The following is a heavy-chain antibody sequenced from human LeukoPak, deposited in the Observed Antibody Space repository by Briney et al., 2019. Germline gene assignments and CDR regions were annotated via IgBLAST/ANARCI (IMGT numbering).Heavy chain of an antibody. V-gene: IGHV7-4-1*02. CDR3: ARAYQPLGGLSLPDY. CDR2: INPNTGNP. J-gene: IGHJ4*02. Sequence: GASVKVSCKASGYSFTTYAVNWLRQAPGQGLEWMGWINPNTGNPTYAPGFTGRFVFSLDTSVSTAYLQISGLKADDTAVYYCARAYQPLGGLSLPDYWGQGTLVSVSS. CDR1: GYSFTTYA. D-gene: IGHD3-16*02.